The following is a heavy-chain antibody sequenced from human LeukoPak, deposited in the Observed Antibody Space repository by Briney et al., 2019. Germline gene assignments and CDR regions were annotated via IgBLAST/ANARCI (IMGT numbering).Heavy chain of an antibody. CDR2: IRYDGSTK. D-gene: IGHD4-17*01. V-gene: IGHV3-30*02. CDR3: AALHTGTFVDY. J-gene: IGHJ4*02. Sequence: GGSLRLSCAASGFSFSGYGMHWVRQAPGKGLEWVAFIRYDGSTKFYTDSVKGRFAISRDNSKNTLSLQMNSLRTEDTAVYYCAALHTGTFVDYWGQGTLVTVSS. CDR1: GFSFSGYG.